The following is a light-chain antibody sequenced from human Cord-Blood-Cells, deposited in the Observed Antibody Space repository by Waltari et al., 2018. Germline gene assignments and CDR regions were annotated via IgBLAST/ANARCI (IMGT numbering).Light chain of an antibody. CDR3: QQYNNWPYS. Sequence: DIVLTQSPATLSVSPGERATLSCRASQSVSSNLAWYQQKPGPAPRLLIYGASTRATGIPDRFSGSGSGTEFTLTISSLQSEDFAVYYCQQYNNWPYSFGQGTKLEIK. V-gene: IGKV3-15*01. CDR2: GAS. J-gene: IGKJ2*03. CDR1: QSVSSN.